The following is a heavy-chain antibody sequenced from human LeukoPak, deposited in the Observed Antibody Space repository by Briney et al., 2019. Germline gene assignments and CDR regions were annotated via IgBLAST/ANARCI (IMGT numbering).Heavy chain of an antibody. D-gene: IGHD2-15*01. J-gene: IGHJ3*02. CDR2: INPNSGGT. CDR3: AIFRDCSGGSCYYDAFDI. V-gene: IGHV1-2*02. Sequence: ASVKLSCKASGSSFTGYYLLWVRQAPGQGLEWMGWINPNSGGTNYAQKFQGRVTMTRDTSISTAYMELSRLRSDDTAVYYCAIFRDCSGGSCYYDAFDIWGQGTMVTVSS. CDR1: GSSFTGYY.